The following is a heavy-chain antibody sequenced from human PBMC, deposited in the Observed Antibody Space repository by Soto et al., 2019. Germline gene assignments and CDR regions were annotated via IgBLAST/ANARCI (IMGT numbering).Heavy chain of an antibody. J-gene: IGHJ4*02. V-gene: IGHV4-39*01. Sequence: SETLSLTCTLSCDSITRTTYCWAWIRQPPGKGLEWIGSIYYSGRTYFNPSLTSRVSISVDRSKNQFSLKMTSVTAADTAVYYCAKNLPKTGRFDYWGQGTLVTVSS. CDR1: CDSITRTTYC. CDR2: IYYSGRT. CDR3: AKNLPKTGRFDY.